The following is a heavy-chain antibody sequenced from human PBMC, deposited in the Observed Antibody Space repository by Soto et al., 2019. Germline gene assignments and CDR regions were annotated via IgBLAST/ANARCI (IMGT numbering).Heavy chain of an antibody. Sequence: PGGSLRLSCAASGFTVSSNYMSWVRQAPGKGLEWVSVIYSGGSTYYADSVKGRFTISRHNSKNTLYLQMNSLRAEDTAVYYCARARGYCSGGSCQNWYYFDYWGQGTLVTVSS. J-gene: IGHJ4*02. D-gene: IGHD2-15*01. CDR2: IYSGGST. CDR1: GFTVSSNY. V-gene: IGHV3-53*04. CDR3: ARARGYCSGGSCQNWYYFDY.